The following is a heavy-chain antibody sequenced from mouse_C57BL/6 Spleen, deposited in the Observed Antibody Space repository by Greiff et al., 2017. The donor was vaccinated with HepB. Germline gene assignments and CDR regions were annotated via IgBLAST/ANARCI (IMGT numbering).Heavy chain of an antibody. CDR3: VRVKGYDALYAMDY. CDR1: GFTFNTYA. V-gene: IGHV10-3*01. J-gene: IGHJ4*01. D-gene: IGHD2-2*01. CDR2: IRSKSSNYAT. Sequence: EVKVVESGGGLVQPKGSLKLSCAASGFTFNTYAMHWVRQAPGKGLEWVARIRSKSSNYATYYADSVKDRFTISRDDSQSMLYLQMNNLKTEDTAMYYCVRVKGYDALYAMDYWGQGTSVTVSS.